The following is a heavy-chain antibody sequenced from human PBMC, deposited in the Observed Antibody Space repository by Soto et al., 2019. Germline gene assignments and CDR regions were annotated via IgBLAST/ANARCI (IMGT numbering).Heavy chain of an antibody. Sequence: GGSLRLSCGASGFTFSTYAMSWVRQAPGKGLEWVSAISGSGGSTYYADSVKGRFTISRDNSKNTLYLQMNSLRAEDTAVYYCERAYCTGGSCSGYDYWGQGTLVTVSS. CDR2: ISGSGGST. V-gene: IGHV3-23*01. D-gene: IGHD2-15*01. J-gene: IGHJ4*02. CDR1: GFTFSTYA. CDR3: ERAYCTGGSCSGYDY.